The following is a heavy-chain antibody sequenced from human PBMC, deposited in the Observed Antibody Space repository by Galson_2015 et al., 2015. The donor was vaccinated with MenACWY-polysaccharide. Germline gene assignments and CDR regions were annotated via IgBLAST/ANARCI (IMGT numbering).Heavy chain of an antibody. J-gene: IGHJ4*02. V-gene: IGHV1-8*01. D-gene: IGHD3-16*02. Sequence: SVKVSCKASGYTFTTYDINWVRQATGQGLEWMGWMNPNSGNKGYAQKFQGRVTMTRNTSISTAYMELSSLRSEDTAVYYCARARKSTYRGVIESWNYGYWGQRTLPTVSS. CDR2: MNPNSGNK. CDR1: GYTFTTYD. CDR3: ARARKSTYRGVIESWNYGY.